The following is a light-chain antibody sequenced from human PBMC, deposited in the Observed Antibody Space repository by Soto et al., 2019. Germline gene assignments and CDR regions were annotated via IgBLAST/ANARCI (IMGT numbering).Light chain of an antibody. CDR3: QQYYSTPLAWK. J-gene: IGKJ1*01. CDR1: QNVLYSSNNKNY. V-gene: IGKV4-1*01. CDR2: WAS. Sequence: DILMTQSPDSLAVSLGERATINCKSSQNVLYSSNNKNYLAWYQQKTGQPPKLLIYWASTRESGVPDRFSGSGSGTDFTLTISSLQAEDVAVYYCQQYYSTPLAWKFGQGTKVDIK.